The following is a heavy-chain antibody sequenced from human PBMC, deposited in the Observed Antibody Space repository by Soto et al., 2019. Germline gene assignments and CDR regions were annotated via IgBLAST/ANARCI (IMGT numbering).Heavy chain of an antibody. CDR1: GGSFPGCY. V-gene: IGHV4-31*11. Sequence: SETLSLTCAVYGGSFPGCYWSWIRQHPGKGLEWIGYIYYSGITYYNPSLKSRVTISVDTSKNQFSLKLSSVTAADTAVYYCARSPGYYFDYWGQGTLVTVSS. CDR3: ARSPGYYFDY. J-gene: IGHJ4*02. CDR2: IYYSGIT.